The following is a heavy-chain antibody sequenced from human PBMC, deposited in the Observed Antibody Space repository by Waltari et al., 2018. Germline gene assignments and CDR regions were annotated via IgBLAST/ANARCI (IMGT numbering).Heavy chain of an antibody. J-gene: IGHJ4*02. D-gene: IGHD2-21*01. CDR2: INPNSGGT. V-gene: IGHV1-2*02. CDR1: GYTFTGDY. Sequence: QVQLVQSGAEVKKPGASVKVSCKASGYTFTGDYMHWVRQAPGQGLEWMGWINPNSGGTNYAQKFQGRVTMTRDTSISTAYMELSRLRSDDTAVYYCARGSLIVVVIAPLDYWGQGTLVTVSS. CDR3: ARGSLIVVVIAPLDY.